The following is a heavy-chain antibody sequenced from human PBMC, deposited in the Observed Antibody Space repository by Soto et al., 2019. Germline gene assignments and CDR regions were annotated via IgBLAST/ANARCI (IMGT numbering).Heavy chain of an antibody. D-gene: IGHD3-10*01. CDR3: AREVGFGELLHYYYGMDV. Sequence: EVQLVESGGGLVKPGGSLRLSCVASGFTFSSYSMNWVRQAPGKGLEWVSSISSSSSYIYYADSVKGRFTISRDNAKNSLYLQMNSLRAEDTAVYYCAREVGFGELLHYYYGMDVWGQGTTVTVSS. CDR2: ISSSSSYI. CDR1: GFTFSSYS. J-gene: IGHJ6*02. V-gene: IGHV3-21*01.